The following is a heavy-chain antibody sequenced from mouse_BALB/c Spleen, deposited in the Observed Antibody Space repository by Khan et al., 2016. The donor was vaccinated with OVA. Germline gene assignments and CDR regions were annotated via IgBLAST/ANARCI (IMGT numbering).Heavy chain of an antibody. V-gene: IGHV2-6-1*01. CDR3: AGQPYYHYYVMYY. D-gene: IGHD2-10*01. CDR1: GFSLTDYG. J-gene: IGHJ4*01. CDR2: LWSDGST. Sequence: VQLQESGPALVAPSQSLSITCTISGFSLTDYGVHWVRQPPGKGLEWLVVLWSDGSTTYNSALKSGLSISKDNSKSPVFLKMNSLQTDDTTVYYCAGQPYYHYYVMYYWGQGTSVTVFS.